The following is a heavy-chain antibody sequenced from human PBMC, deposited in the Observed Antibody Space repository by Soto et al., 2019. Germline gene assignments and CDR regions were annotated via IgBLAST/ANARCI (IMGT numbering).Heavy chain of an antibody. J-gene: IGHJ4*02. Sequence: GGSLRLSCAASGFTFSSYAMHWVRQAPGKGLEWVAVISYDGSNKYYADSVKGRFTISRDNSKNTLYLQMNSLRAEDTAVYYCARDSGLMATLYYFDYWGQG. CDR3: ARDSGLMATLYYFDY. CDR2: ISYDGSNK. CDR1: GFTFSSYA. V-gene: IGHV3-30-3*01. D-gene: IGHD5-12*01.